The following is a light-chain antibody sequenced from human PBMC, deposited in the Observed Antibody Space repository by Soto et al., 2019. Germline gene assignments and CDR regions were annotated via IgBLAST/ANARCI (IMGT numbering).Light chain of an antibody. CDR3: LSYTTSSSYV. J-gene: IGLJ1*01. CDR2: EVT. V-gene: IGLV2-14*01. Sequence: QAALTQPASVSGSPGQSITSSCTGTSRDVGAYNRVSWYQQRSGKAPKLMLYEVTNRPSGVSNRFSGSKSGNTASLTISGLQAEDEADSYFLSYTTSSSYVFGTGTKVTVL. CDR1: SRDVGAYNR.